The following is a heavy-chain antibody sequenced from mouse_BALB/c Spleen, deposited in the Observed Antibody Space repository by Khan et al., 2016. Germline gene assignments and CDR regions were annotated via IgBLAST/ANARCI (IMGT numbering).Heavy chain of an antibody. D-gene: IGHD1-2*01. CDR3: ARNGYVYYAMDY. CDR1: GYTFTDYA. CDR2: ISTYYGDA. J-gene: IGHJ4*01. Sequence: QVQLQQSGAELVRPGVSVKISCKGSGYTFTDYAMHWVKQSHAKSLEWIGVISTYYGDASYNQKFKGKATMTVDISSSTAYMELARLTSEDSAIYYCARNGYVYYAMDYWGQGTSVTVSS. V-gene: IGHV1S137*01.